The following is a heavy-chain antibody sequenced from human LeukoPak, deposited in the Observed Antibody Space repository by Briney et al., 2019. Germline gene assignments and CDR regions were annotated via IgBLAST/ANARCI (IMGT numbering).Heavy chain of an antibody. CDR2: ISYIGST. D-gene: IGHD4-17*01. CDR3: ARDPTTVTKGLDV. V-gene: IGHV4-59*11. CDR1: GGSISSHY. Sequence: SETLSLTCTVSGGSISSHYWSWIRQPPGKGLEWIGYISYIGSTNYNPSLKSRVTISVDTSKNQFSLRLSSVTAADAAVYFCARDPTTVTKGLDVWGQGTMVTVSS. J-gene: IGHJ3*01.